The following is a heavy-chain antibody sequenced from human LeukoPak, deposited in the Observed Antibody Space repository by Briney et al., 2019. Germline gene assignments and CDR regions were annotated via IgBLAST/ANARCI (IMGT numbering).Heavy chain of an antibody. Sequence: GASVKVSCKASGYTFTSNYIHWVRQAPGQGLEWMGMIYPRDGSTSYAQKFQGRVTVTRDTSTSTVHMELSGLRSEDTAIYYCAKDLTYYYDSTGYYFDYWGQGTLVTVSS. D-gene: IGHD3-22*01. J-gene: IGHJ4*02. CDR2: IYPRDGST. CDR1: GYTFTSNY. V-gene: IGHV1-46*01. CDR3: AKDLTYYYDSTGYYFDY.